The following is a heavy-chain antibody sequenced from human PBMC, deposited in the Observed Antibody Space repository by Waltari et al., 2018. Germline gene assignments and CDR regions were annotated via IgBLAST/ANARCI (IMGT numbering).Heavy chain of an antibody. J-gene: IGHJ4*02. CDR3: AKAPPSGWYVGEVIDY. D-gene: IGHD6-19*01. V-gene: IGHV3-23*01. CDR1: GFTFSSYA. Sequence: EVQLLVSGGGLVQPGGSLRLSCAASGFTFSSYAMTCVRQAPGKGLEWVSAISGRGGSTYYADSVKGRFTISRDNAKNTLYLQMNSLRAEDTAVYYCAKAPPSGWYVGEVIDYWGQGTLVTVSS. CDR2: ISGRGGST.